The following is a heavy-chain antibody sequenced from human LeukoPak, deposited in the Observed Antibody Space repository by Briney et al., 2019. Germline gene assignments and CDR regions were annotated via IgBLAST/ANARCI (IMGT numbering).Heavy chain of an antibody. CDR3: ASGTIFGVVMDLDY. CDR2: MNPNSGNT. CDR1: GYTFTSYD. Sequence: ASVKVSCKASGYTFTSYDINWVRQAPGQGLEWMGWMNPNSGNTGYAQKFQGRVTMTRNTSISTAYMELSSLRSEDTAVYYCASGTIFGVVMDLDYWGQGTLVTVSS. V-gene: IGHV1-8*01. D-gene: IGHD3-3*01. J-gene: IGHJ4*02.